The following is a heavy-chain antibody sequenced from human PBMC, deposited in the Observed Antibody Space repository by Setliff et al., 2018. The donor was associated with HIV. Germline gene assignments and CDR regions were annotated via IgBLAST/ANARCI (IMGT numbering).Heavy chain of an antibody. CDR3: AREGPRGDGYNPAAFDP. Sequence: SETLSLTCTVSGGSISRFYWSWIRQSAEKGLEWIGLVYADGRTNYNPSLKSRFTISVDTSKNQFSLKLSSVTAADTAVYYCAREGPRGDGYNPAAFDPWGQGTLVTVS. V-gene: IGHV4-4*07. CDR2: VYADGRT. CDR1: GGSISRFY. J-gene: IGHJ5*02. D-gene: IGHD5-12*01.